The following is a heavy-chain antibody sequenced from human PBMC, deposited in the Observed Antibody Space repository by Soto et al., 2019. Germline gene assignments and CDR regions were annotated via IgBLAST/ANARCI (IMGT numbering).Heavy chain of an antibody. Sequence: TSETLSLTCTVSGGFIISYYWSWIRQPPWKGLEWIGYIYYSGSTNYNPSLKSRVTISVDTSKNQFSLKLSSVTAADTAVYYCAGVDYYGSGSYPPVYYMDVWGKGTTVTVSS. CDR3: AGVDYYGSGSYPPVYYMDV. V-gene: IGHV4-59*08. J-gene: IGHJ6*03. CDR2: IYYSGST. D-gene: IGHD3-10*01. CDR1: GGFIISYY.